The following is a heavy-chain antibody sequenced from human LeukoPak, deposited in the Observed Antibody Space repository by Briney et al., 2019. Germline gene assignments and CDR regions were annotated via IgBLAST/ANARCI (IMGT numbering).Heavy chain of an antibody. CDR1: GGSISSGGYS. Sequence: SETLPLTCAVSGGSISSGGYSWSWIRQPPGKGLEWIGYIYHSGSTYYNPSLKSRVTISVDRSKNQFSLKLSSVTAADTAVYYCARASSSWSDYYYGMDVWGQGTTVTVSS. D-gene: IGHD6-13*01. J-gene: IGHJ6*02. CDR3: ARASSSWSDYYYGMDV. CDR2: IYHSGST. V-gene: IGHV4-30-2*01.